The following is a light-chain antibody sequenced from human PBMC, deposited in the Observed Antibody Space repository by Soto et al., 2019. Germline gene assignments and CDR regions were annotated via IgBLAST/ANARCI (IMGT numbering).Light chain of an antibody. J-gene: IGKJ5*01. Sequence: EIVLTQSPATLSLSPGERATLSCRASQSVSSYLAWYQQKPGQAPRLLIYDASNRATGIPARFSGSGSGTDFTLTISRLEPEDFAVYYCQQYNNWPLTFGQGTRLEIK. CDR3: QQYNNWPLT. CDR2: DAS. CDR1: QSVSSY. V-gene: IGKV3-11*01.